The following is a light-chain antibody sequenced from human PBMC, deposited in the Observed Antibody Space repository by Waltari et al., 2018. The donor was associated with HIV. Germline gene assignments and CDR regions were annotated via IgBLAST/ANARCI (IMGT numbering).Light chain of an antibody. J-gene: IGKJ1*01. V-gene: IGKV1-39*01. CDR1: QDINKY. CDR2: GAT. Sequence: DIQMTQSPSSLSASVGDRVTLTCRPSQDINKYLNWFQQKPGQAPKMLIYGATRLESGVPSRFRGIGSGTDFSLTISSLQPEDFATYFCLQNFKTPLTFGPGTKIEIK. CDR3: LQNFKTPLT.